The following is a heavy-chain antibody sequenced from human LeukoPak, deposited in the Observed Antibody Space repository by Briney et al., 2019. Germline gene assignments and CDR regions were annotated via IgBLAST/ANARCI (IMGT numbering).Heavy chain of an antibody. Sequence: SGGSLRLSCAVSGFTVRSYGMKWVRQPPGKGLECVAYISLSGSTIDYTDSVKGRFTISRDTAKNSLCLQMNSLRGEDTAVYYCARDPYGDYVNYQLAGDLFDYWGQGTLVTVSS. CDR2: ISLSGSTI. V-gene: IGHV3-48*03. J-gene: IGHJ4*02. D-gene: IGHD4-17*01. CDR3: ARDPYGDYVNYQLAGDLFDY. CDR1: GFTVRSYG.